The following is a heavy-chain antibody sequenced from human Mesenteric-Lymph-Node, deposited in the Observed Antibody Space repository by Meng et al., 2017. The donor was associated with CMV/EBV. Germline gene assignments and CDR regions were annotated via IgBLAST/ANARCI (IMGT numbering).Heavy chain of an antibody. CDR1: GFTFSSYS. J-gene: IGHJ4*02. D-gene: IGHD3-3*01. CDR3: ARTQDFWSGYPFDS. V-gene: IGHV3-21*01. CDR2: ISSRSSYI. Sequence: GESLKISCAASGFTFSSYSMNWVRQAPGKGLEWVSSISSRSSYIYYADSVKGRFTISRDDPKNSLYLQMNSLRAEDTAVYYCARTQDFWSGYPFDSWGQGTLVTVSS.